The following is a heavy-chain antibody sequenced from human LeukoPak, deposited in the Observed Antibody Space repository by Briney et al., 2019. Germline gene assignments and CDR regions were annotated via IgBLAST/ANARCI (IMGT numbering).Heavy chain of an antibody. CDR1: GYTFTNFY. D-gene: IGHD6-13*01. Sequence: ALVKVSCKASGYTFTNFYIHWVRQAPGQGLEWMGIINPSGGSTSYTQKFQGRVTMTRDTSTSTVYMELSSLRSEDTAVYYCARERQQPYYFDYWGQGTLVTVSS. CDR2: INPSGGST. CDR3: ARERQQPYYFDY. J-gene: IGHJ4*02. V-gene: IGHV1-46*03.